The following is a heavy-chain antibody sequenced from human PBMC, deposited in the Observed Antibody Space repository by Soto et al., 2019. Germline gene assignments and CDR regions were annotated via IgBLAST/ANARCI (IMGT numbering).Heavy chain of an antibody. CDR3: ARGVLYCDHWFDP. J-gene: IGHJ5*02. Sequence: ASVKVSCKASGYTFTGYYVHWVRQAPGQGLEWMGWINPNSGDTYLAQRFQGRVTMNRDTSIGTAYMELRGLTSDDTAVYYCARGVLYCDHWFDPWGQVTLVTVSS. V-gene: IGHV1-2*02. CDR2: INPNSGDT. D-gene: IGHD4-17*01. CDR1: GYTFTGYY.